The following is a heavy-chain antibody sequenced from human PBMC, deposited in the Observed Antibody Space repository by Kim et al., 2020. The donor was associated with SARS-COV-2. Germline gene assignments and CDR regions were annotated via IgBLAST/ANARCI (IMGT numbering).Heavy chain of an antibody. V-gene: IGHV4-31*11. J-gene: IGHJ5*02. CDR3: ARGVVVVAATSGPNWFDP. D-gene: IGHD2-15*01. CDR1: GGSISSGGYY. Sequence: SETLSLTCAVSGGSISSGGYYWSWIRQHPGKGLEWIGYIYYSGSTYYNPSLKSRFTISVDTSKNQFSLKLSSVTAADTAVYYCARGVVVVAATSGPNWFDPWGQGTLVTVSS. CDR2: IYYSGST.